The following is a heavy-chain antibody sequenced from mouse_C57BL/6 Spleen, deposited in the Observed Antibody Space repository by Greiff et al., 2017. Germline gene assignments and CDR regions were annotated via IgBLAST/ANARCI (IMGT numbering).Heavy chain of an antibody. CDR1: GFTFSDYG. V-gene: IGHV5-17*01. Sequence: VQLKESGGGLVKPGGSLKLSCAASGFTFSDYGMHWVRQAPEKGLEWVAYISSGSSTIYYGDTVKGRFTISRDNAKNTLFLQMTSLRSEDTAMYYCASNYVGAMDCWGQGTSVTVSS. D-gene: IGHD2-1*01. J-gene: IGHJ4*01. CDR3: ASNYVGAMDC. CDR2: ISSGSSTI.